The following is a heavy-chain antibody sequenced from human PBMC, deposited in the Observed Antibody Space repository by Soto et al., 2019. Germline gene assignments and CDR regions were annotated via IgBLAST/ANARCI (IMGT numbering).Heavy chain of an antibody. Sequence: KASETLSLTCTVSGGSISSYYWSWIRQPAGKGLEWIGRIYTSGSTNYNPSLKSRVTMSVDTSKNQFSLKLSSVTAADTAVYYCARLIAAAAGSYYYYYGMDVWGQGTTVTVSS. CDR1: GGSISSYY. J-gene: IGHJ6*02. CDR2: IYTSGST. V-gene: IGHV4-4*07. CDR3: ARLIAAAAGSYYYYYGMDV. D-gene: IGHD6-13*01.